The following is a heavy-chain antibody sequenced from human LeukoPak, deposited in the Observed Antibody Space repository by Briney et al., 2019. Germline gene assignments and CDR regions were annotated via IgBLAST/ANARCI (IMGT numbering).Heavy chain of an antibody. CDR3: AKDRPPNRRITIFGVVIPPLDY. V-gene: IGHV3-23*01. D-gene: IGHD3-3*01. J-gene: IGHJ4*02. CDR2: ISGSGGST. CDR1: GFTFSSYA. Sequence: PGGSLRLSCAASGFTFSSYAMSWVRQAPGKGLEWVSAISGSGGSTYYADSVKGRFTTSRDNSKNTLYLQMNSLRAEDTAVYYCAKDRPPNRRITIFGVVIPPLDYWGQGTLVTVSS.